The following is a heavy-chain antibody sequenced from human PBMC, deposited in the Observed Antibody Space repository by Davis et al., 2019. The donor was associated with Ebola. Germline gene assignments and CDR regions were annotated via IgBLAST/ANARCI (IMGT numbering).Heavy chain of an antibody. CDR2: ISWNSGSI. Sequence: SLKISCAASGFTFDDYAMHWVRQAPGKGLEWVSGISWNSGSIGYADSVKGRFTISRDNAKNSLYLQMNSLRAEDTALYYCAKDIGGYGSGSYGLGYWGQGTLVTVSS. V-gene: IGHV3-9*01. CDR3: AKDIGGYGSGSYGLGY. J-gene: IGHJ4*02. D-gene: IGHD3-10*01. CDR1: GFTFDDYA.